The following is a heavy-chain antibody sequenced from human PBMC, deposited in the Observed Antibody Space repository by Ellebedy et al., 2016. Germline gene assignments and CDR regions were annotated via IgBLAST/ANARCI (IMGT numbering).Heavy chain of an antibody. CDR2: ISGSGGST. V-gene: IGHV3-23*01. CDR1: GFTFSSYA. J-gene: IGHJ6*03. D-gene: IGHD2-2*01. CDR3: AKVGDCSSTSCGYYYYYMDV. Sequence: GESLKISXAASGFTFSSYAMSWVRQAPGKGLEWVSAISGSGGSTYYADSVKGRFTISRDNSKNTLYLQMNSLRAEDTAVYYCAKVGDCSSTSCGYYYYYMDVWGKGTTVTVSS.